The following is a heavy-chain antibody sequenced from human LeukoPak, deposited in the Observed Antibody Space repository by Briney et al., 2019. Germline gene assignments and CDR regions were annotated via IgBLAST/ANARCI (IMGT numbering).Heavy chain of an antibody. CDR3: AKDRLYGSGSYYFDY. J-gene: IGHJ4*02. CDR1: GFTFSSYA. D-gene: IGHD3-10*01. CDR2: ISGSGGST. Sequence: PGGSLRLSCAASGFTFSSYAMSWVRQAPGKGLEWVSTISGSGGSTYYADSVKGRFTISRGNSKNTLYLQMNSLRAEDTAVYYCAKDRLYGSGSYYFDYWGQGTLVTVSS. V-gene: IGHV3-23*01.